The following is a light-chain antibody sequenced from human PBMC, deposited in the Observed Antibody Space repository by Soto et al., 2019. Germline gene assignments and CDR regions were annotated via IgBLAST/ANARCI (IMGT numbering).Light chain of an antibody. CDR1: QIVSSNY. CDR2: DAS. V-gene: IGKV3-20*01. J-gene: IGKJ1*01. CDR3: QHYGRSPPSWT. Sequence: EIVLTQSPGTLSLSPGERATLSFRASQIVSSNYLAWYQQKPGQPPRLLISDASSRATGIPDRFSGSGSATDSTLTISGLEPEDFAVYYCQHYGRSPPSWTFGQGTKVEIK.